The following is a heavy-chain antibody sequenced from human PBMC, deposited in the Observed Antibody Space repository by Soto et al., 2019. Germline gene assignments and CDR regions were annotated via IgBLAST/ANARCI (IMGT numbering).Heavy chain of an antibody. J-gene: IGHJ6*02. CDR1: GGSISSSSYY. CDR2: IYYSGST. D-gene: IGHD6-6*01. CDR3: AIGAARIYYYYYYGMDV. Sequence: SETLSLTCTVSGGSISSSSYYWGWIRQPPGKGLEWIGSIYYSGSTYYNPSLKSRVTISVDTSKNQFSLKLSSVTAADTAVYYCAIGAARIYYYYYYGMDVWGQGNTVT. V-gene: IGHV4-39*01.